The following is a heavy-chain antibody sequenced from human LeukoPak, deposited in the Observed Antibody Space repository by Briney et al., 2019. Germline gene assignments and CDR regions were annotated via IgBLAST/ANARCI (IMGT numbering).Heavy chain of an antibody. Sequence: SETLSLTCAVYGGSFSGYYWSWIRQPPGKGLEWIGEINHSGSTNYNPSLKSRVTISVDTSKNQFSLKLSSVTAADTAVYYCARDQTGGGATETWGQGTLVTVSS. D-gene: IGHD1-26*01. CDR2: INHSGST. J-gene: IGHJ4*02. CDR1: GGSFSGYY. CDR3: ARDQTGGGATET. V-gene: IGHV4-34*01.